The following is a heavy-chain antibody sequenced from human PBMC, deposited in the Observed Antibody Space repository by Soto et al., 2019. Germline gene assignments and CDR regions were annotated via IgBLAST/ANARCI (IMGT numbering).Heavy chain of an antibody. CDR3: AKDLADYGGNSNFDY. CDR1: GFTFSSYA. V-gene: IGHV3-23*01. D-gene: IGHD4-17*01. CDR2: ISGSGGST. J-gene: IGHJ4*02. Sequence: GGSLRLSCAASGFTFSSYAMSWVRQAPGKGLEWVSAISGSGGSTYYADSVKGRFTISRDNSKNTLYLQMNSLRAEDTAVYYCAKDLADYGGNSNFDYWGQGTLVTVSS.